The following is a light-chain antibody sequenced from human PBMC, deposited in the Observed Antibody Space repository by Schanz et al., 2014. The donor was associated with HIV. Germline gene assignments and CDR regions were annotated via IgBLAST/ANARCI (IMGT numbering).Light chain of an antibody. J-gene: IGLJ1*01. V-gene: IGLV2-14*03. CDR2: EVA. CDR3: SSYTSSSTGV. CDR1: SSDVGGYNY. Sequence: QSALTQPASVSGSPGQSVTISCTGTSSDVGGYNYVSWYQQHPGNAPKLLIFEVAKRPSGVPGRFSGSKSGNTASLTISGLQAEDEADYYCSSYTSSSTGVFGTGTKLTVL.